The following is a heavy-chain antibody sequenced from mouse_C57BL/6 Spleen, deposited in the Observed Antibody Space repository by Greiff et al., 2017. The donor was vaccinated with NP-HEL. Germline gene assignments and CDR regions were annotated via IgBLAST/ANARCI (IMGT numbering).Heavy chain of an antibody. CDR2: IYPGDGDT. D-gene: IGHD4-1*01. CDR3: ARRAGTSYCAMDY. J-gene: IGHJ4*01. V-gene: IGHV1-80*01. CDR1: GYAFSRYW. Sequence: QVQLKQSGAELVKPGASVKISCKASGYAFSRYWMNWVKQRPGKGLEWIGQIYPGDGDTNYNGKFKGKATMTAYKSSSTAYMQLRSLTSEDSAVYVCARRAGTSYCAMDYWGQGTSVTVAS.